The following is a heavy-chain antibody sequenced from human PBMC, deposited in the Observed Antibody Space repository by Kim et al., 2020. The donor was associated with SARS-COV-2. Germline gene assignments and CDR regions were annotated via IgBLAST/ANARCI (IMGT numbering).Heavy chain of an antibody. J-gene: IGHJ6*02. Sequence: GGSLRLSCAASGFTFSDYYMSWIRQAPGKGLEWVSYISSSGSTIYYADSVKGRFTISRDNAKNSLYLQMNSLRAEDTAVYYCARDRGDLVWFGGQAGPRFYGMDVWGQGTTVTVSS. CDR1: GFTFSDYY. CDR2: ISSSGSTI. V-gene: IGHV3-11*01. CDR3: ARDRGDLVWFGGQAGPRFYGMDV. D-gene: IGHD3-10*01.